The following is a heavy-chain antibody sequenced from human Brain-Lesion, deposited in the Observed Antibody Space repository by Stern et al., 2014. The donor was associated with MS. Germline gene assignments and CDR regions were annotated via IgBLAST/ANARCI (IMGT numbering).Heavy chain of an antibody. Sequence: VHLVESGAEVKKPGASVKVSCKVSGYTLTELSMHWVRQAPRKGLEWMGGFDPGGGETIYAQKFQGRVTMTDDTSTDTAYMELSSLRSEDTAVYYCATLSPGAGGNYYRHFDYWGQGTLVTVSS. D-gene: IGHD1-26*01. CDR2: FDPGGGET. J-gene: IGHJ4*02. CDR1: GYTLTELS. V-gene: IGHV1-24*01. CDR3: ATLSPGAGGNYYRHFDY.